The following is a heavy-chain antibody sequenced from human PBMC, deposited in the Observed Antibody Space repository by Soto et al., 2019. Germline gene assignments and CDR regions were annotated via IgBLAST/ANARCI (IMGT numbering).Heavy chain of an antibody. CDR2: IYSSGST. J-gene: IGHJ4*02. D-gene: IGHD6-19*01. Sequence: SETLSLTCTVSGGSVSSGSYYWSWIRQPPGKGLEWIGRIYSSGSTNYNASLMSRVTMSVDTSKNQFSLKLTSVTAADTAVYYCARESSGWYYFDYWGQGTLVTVSS. V-gene: IGHV4-61*01. CDR3: ARESSGWYYFDY. CDR1: GGSVSSGSYY.